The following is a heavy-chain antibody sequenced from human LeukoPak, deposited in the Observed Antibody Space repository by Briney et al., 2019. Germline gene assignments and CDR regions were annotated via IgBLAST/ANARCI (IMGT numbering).Heavy chain of an antibody. CDR2: INQDGSEK. D-gene: IGHD4-17*01. V-gene: IGHV3-7*01. Sequence: PGGSLRLSCEASGFTFSSYWMNWVRHTPGKGLEWVANINQDGSEKYYVDSVKGRFTISRDNAKNSVYVQMNSLRAEDTAVYYCARGRSGTVKGYFDYWGQGTLVTVSS. CDR1: GFTFSSYW. CDR3: ARGRSGTVKGYFDY. J-gene: IGHJ4*02.